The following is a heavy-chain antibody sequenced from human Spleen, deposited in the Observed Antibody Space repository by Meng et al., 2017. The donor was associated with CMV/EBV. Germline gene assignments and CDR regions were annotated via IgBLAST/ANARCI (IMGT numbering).Heavy chain of an antibody. CDR2: ISSSSTYI. CDR1: GFTFSRYS. D-gene: IGHD6-13*01. J-gene: IGHJ4*02. Sequence: GESLKISCAASGFTFSRYSMNWVRQAPGKGLEWVSSISSSSTYIWYADSVKGRFTISRDNAKNSLFLQMNSLGAEDTAVYYCARKQLGGHFDFWGQGTLVTVSS. V-gene: IGHV3-21*06. CDR3: ARKQLGGHFDF.